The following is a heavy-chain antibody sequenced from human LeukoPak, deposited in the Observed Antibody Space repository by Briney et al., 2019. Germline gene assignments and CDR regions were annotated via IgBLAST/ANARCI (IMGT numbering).Heavy chain of an antibody. Sequence: SETLSLTCTVSGGSISSYYWSWIRQPPGRGLEWIGYIYYSGSTNYNPSLKSRVTISVDTSKNQFSLKLCSVTAADAAVYYCARGRIHYDSTGYYYWGQGTLVTVSS. D-gene: IGHD3-22*01. V-gene: IGHV4-59*01. CDR1: GGSISSYY. J-gene: IGHJ4*02. CDR2: IYYSGST. CDR3: ARGRIHYDSTGYYY.